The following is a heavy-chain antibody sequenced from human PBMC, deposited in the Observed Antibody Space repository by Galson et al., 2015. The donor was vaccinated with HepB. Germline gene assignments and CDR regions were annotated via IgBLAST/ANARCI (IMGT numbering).Heavy chain of an antibody. CDR1: GYTFTSYY. Sequence: SVKVSCKASGYTFTSYYIHWVRQAPGQGLEWMGIINPTDGRTTYPQKFQGRVTMTKDTSTSTVYMELGGLRGDDTAVYFCARGGTWWFAEEGLDYWGQGALVTVS. D-gene: IGHD2-15*01. CDR2: INPTDGRT. V-gene: IGHV1-46*01. J-gene: IGHJ4*02. CDR3: ARGGTWWFAEEGLDY.